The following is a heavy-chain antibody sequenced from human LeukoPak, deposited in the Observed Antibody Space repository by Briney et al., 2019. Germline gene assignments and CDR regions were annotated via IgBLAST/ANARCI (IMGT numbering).Heavy chain of an antibody. CDR1: AYTFTNHY. CDR3: AGVERSATYGVFDI. Sequence: ASVKLSCKASAYTFTNHYIHWVRQAPGQGLECLAAISPSGDNTVYAPKFQGRVTVTRDTSTSTVYMELSSLRSEDTAVFYCAGVERSATYGVFDIWGQGTIVTVSS. D-gene: IGHD1-1*01. CDR2: ISPSGDNT. V-gene: IGHV1-46*01. J-gene: IGHJ3*02.